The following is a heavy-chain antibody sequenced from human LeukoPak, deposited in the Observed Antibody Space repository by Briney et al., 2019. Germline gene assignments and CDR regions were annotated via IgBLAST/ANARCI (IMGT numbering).Heavy chain of an antibody. CDR1: GFIVNYNY. J-gene: IGHJ5*02. CDR3: ARVKVGTIYWFDP. D-gene: IGHD1-26*01. CDR2: VYSGGST. V-gene: IGHV3-66*01. Sequence: GGSLRLSCAASGFIVNYNYMSWVRQPPGKVLGWVSVVYSGGSTYYADSVKGRFTISRDNSKNMVYLQMNSLRVEDTAVYYCARVKVGTIYWFDPWGQGTLVTVSS.